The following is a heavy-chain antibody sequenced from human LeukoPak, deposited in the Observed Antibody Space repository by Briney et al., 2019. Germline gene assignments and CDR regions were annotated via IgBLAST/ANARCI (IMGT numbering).Heavy chain of an antibody. CDR3: ARDPGYSSGWYGETYYYYGMDV. D-gene: IGHD6-19*01. J-gene: IGHJ6*02. CDR1: GYTFTSYG. V-gene: IGHV1-18*01. Sequence: APVKVSCKASGYTFTSYGIGWVRQAPGQGLEWMGWISAYNGDTTYAQKLQGRVTMTTDTSTSTAYMELRSLRSEDTAVYYCARDPGYSSGWYGETYYYYGMDVWGQGTTVSVSS. CDR2: ISAYNGDT.